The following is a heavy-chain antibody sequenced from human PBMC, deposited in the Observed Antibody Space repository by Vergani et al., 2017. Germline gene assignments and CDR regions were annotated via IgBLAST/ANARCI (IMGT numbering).Heavy chain of an antibody. V-gene: IGHV1-3*01. CDR3: AIKRPITHYYDSSGYYFDY. Sequence: QVQLVQSGAEVKKPGASVKVSCKASGYTFTSYAMHWVRQAPGQRLEWMGWINAGNGNTKYSQKFQGRVTITRDTSASTAYMELSSLRSEDTAVYYCAIKRPITHYYDSSGYYFDYWGQGTLVTVSS. CDR2: INAGNGNT. J-gene: IGHJ4*02. CDR1: GYTFTSYA. D-gene: IGHD3-22*01.